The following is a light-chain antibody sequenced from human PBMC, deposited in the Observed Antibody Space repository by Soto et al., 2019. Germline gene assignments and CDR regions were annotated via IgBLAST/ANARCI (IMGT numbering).Light chain of an antibody. CDR1: SNDVGSYNL. J-gene: IGLJ1*01. Sequence: QSALTQSASVSGSPGQSITISCTGTSNDVGSYNLVSWYQHHPGKAPKLMIFEGSKRPSGVSNRFSGSKSGNTASLTISGLQAEDEADFYCCSYAGSNYYVFGTGTKVTVL. CDR3: CSYAGSNYYV. V-gene: IGLV2-23*01. CDR2: EGS.